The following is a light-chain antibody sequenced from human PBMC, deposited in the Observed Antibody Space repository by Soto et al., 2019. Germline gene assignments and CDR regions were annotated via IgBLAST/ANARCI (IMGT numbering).Light chain of an antibody. V-gene: IGKV3-20*01. CDR2: GAS. CDR1: QSVSSSY. CDR3: QQYGSSPT. J-gene: IGKJ1*01. Sequence: EIVLTQSPGNLSLSPGERATLSCRASQSVSSSYLAWYQQKPGQAPRLLIYGASSRATGIPDRFSGSGSGTDFTLTISRLEPEDFAVYYCQQYGSSPTFGHGTKVEIK.